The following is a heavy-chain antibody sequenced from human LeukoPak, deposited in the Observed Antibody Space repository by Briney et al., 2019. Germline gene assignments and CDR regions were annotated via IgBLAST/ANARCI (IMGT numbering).Heavy chain of an antibody. CDR1: GGSISSGDYY. D-gene: IGHD3-10*01. Sequence: SQTLSLTCTVSGGSISSGDYYWSWIRQPPGKGLEWIGYIYYSGSTYYNPSLKSRVTISVDTSKNQFSLKLSSVTAADTAVYYCARDPGFGDYYYFDLWGRGTLVTVSS. CDR2: IYYSGST. V-gene: IGHV4-30-4*01. J-gene: IGHJ2*01. CDR3: ARDPGFGDYYYFDL.